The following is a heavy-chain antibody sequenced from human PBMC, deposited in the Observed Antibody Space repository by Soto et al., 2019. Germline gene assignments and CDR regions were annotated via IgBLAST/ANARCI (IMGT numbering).Heavy chain of an antibody. CDR1: GYTFTSYD. Sequence: GASVKVSCKASGYTFTSYDINWVRQATGQGLEWMGWMNPNSGNTGYAQKFQGRVTMTRNTSISTAYMELSSLRSEDTAVYYCARLHLGGSWRIYYYYGMAVWGQGXTVTVSS. V-gene: IGHV1-8*01. CDR2: MNPNSGNT. J-gene: IGHJ6*02. CDR3: ARLHLGGSWRIYYYYGMAV. D-gene: IGHD1-26*01.